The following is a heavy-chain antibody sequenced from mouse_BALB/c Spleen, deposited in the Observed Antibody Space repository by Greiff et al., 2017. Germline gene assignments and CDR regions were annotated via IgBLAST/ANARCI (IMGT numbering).Heavy chain of an antibody. J-gene: IGHJ3*01. D-gene: IGHD2-4*01. CDR2: IYPYNGGT. CDR3: ARGDDYGPFAY. CDR1: GYTFTDYN. V-gene: IGHV1S29*02. Sequence: VQLKQSGPELVKPGASVKISCKASGYTFTDYNMHWVKQSHGKSLEWIGYIYPYNGGTGYNQKFKSKATLTVDNSSSTAYMELRSLTSEDSAVYYCARGDDYGPFAYWGQGTLVTVS.